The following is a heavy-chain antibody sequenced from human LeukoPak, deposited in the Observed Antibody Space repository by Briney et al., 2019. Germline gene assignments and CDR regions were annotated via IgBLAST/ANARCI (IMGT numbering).Heavy chain of an antibody. Sequence: PSETLSLTCSVSGGSIRAYYWTWIRQPAGKGLEWIGHVYTTGESNYNPSLKSRLTISLDKSKNQFSLNLNSVTAADAAVYYCAVSATGYSGYAARSFDYWGQGTLVAVSS. CDR1: GGSIRAYY. CDR3: AVSATGYSGYAARSFDY. J-gene: IGHJ4*02. V-gene: IGHV4-4*07. D-gene: IGHD5-12*01. CDR2: VYTTGES.